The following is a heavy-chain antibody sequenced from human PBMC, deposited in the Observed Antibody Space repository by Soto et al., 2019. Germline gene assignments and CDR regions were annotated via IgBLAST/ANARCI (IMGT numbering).Heavy chain of an antibody. CDR3: ARDKPFSAGY. V-gene: IGHV1-46*01. Sequence: QVQLVQSGTEVKKPGASVKVSCKASGYTFLDFYIHWVRQAPGQGLEWMGFINPSGGGTTYAQQFQGRLTMTRDTSTSTVYMELISLRSEDTGIYYCARDKPFSAGYWGQGTLVT. D-gene: IGHD3-3*02. J-gene: IGHJ4*02. CDR2: INPSGGGT. CDR1: GYTFLDFY.